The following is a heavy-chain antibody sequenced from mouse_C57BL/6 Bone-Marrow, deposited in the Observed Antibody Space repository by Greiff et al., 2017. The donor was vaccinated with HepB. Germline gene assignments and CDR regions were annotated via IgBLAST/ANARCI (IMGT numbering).Heavy chain of an antibody. CDR2: IYPRDGST. J-gene: IGHJ4*01. D-gene: IGHD1-1*01. Sequence: QVQLQQSDAELVKPGASVKISCKVSGYNFTDHTIHWMKQRPEQGLEWIGYIYPRDGSTKYNEKFKGKATLTADKSSSTAYMQLNSLTSEDSAVYFCARESERSLLLLRERYWGQGTSVTVSS. V-gene: IGHV1-78*01. CDR3: ARESERSLLLLRERY. CDR1: GYNFTDHT.